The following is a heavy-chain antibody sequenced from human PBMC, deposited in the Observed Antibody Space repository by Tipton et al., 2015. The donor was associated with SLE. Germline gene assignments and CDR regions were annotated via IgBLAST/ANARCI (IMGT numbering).Heavy chain of an antibody. CDR3: AKEGSSWLPPLH. D-gene: IGHD6-13*01. J-gene: IGHJ4*02. CDR1: GFTFSSYG. Sequence: SLRLSCAASGFTFSSYGMHWVRQAPGKGLEWVAFIRYDGSNKYYADSAKGRFTISRDNSKNTLYLQMNSLRAEDTAVYYCAKEGSSWLPPLHWGQGTLVTVSS. CDR2: IRYDGSNK. V-gene: IGHV3-30*02.